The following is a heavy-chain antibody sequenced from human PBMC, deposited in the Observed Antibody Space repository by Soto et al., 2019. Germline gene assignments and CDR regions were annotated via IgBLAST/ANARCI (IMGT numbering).Heavy chain of an antibody. D-gene: IGHD3-22*01. CDR2: FIPMLGTS. CDR3: ASRYDASSGNFDY. CDR1: GDTFSKST. J-gene: IGHJ4*01. V-gene: IGHV1-69*08. Sequence: QVQLGQSGAEVKRPGSSVKVSCKASGDTFSKSTFSWVRQVPGQGLEWMGRFIPMLGTSNYAQKCQGRVTITADKATSTAYMDLSRRTPEDSAFYYCASRYDASSGNFDYWGQVTILNVSA.